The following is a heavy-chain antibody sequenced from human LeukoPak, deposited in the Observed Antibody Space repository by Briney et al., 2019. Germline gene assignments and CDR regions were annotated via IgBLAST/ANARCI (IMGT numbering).Heavy chain of an antibody. CDR2: IRYDGSNK. D-gene: IGHD4-17*01. Sequence: GESLRLSYAASGFTFSTYGMHWVRQAPGKGLEWVAFIRYDGSNKYYADSVKGRFTISRDNSKNTLYLQMNSLRVEDTAVYYCATPPHDYGDYYFDYWGQGTLVTVSS. CDR1: GFTFSTYG. V-gene: IGHV3-30*02. J-gene: IGHJ4*02. CDR3: ATPPHDYGDYYFDY.